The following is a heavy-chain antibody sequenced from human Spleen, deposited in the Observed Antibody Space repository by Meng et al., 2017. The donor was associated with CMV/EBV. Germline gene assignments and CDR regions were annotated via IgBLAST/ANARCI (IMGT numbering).Heavy chain of an antibody. CDR3: AREGELRFLEWLPTVYYFDY. CDR1: GYPFSSHY. D-gene: IGHD3-3*01. Sequence: ASVKVSCKASGYPFSSHYINWVRQAPEQGLEWMGIINPSGGSTSYAQKFQGRVTMTRDTSTSTVYMELSSLRSEDTAVYYCAREGELRFLEWLPTVYYFDYWGQGTLVTVSS. V-gene: IGHV1-46*01. CDR2: INPSGGST. J-gene: IGHJ4*02.